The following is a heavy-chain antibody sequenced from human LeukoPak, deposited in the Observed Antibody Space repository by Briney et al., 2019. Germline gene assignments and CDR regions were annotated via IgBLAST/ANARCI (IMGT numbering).Heavy chain of an antibody. D-gene: IGHD3-10*01. J-gene: IGHJ5*02. CDR3: ARHWPLTYYYGSGTSPWFDH. Sequence: SETLSLTCTVSGGSIRSSYYYWGWIRQPPGKGLEWIGEINHSGTTNYNPSLKSRVTISLDTSKNQFSLKLSSVIAADTAVYYCARHWPLTYYYGSGTSPWFDHWGQGTLVTVSS. CDR1: GGSIRSSYYY. CDR2: INHSGTT. V-gene: IGHV4-39*01.